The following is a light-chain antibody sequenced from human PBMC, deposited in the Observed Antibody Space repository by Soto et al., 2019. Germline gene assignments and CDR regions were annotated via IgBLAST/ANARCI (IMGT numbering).Light chain of an antibody. CDR2: CAS. CDR1: QSVSSN. CDR3: QQYNNRTMYT. V-gene: IGKV3-15*01. Sequence: EIVMTQSPATLSVSPGERATLSCRASQSVSSNLAWYQQKPGQAPKLLIYCASTRATGIPARFSGSGSGTEFTLTISSLQSEDFAVYYCQQYNNRTMYTFGQGTKLEIK. J-gene: IGKJ2*01.